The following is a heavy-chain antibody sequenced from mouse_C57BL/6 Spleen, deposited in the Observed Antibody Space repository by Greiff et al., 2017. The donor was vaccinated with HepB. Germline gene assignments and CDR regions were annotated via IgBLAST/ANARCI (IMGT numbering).Heavy chain of an antibody. Sequence: EVQVVESGPGLVKPSQSLSLTCSVTGYSITSGYYWNWIRQFPGNKLEWMGYISYDGSNNYNPSLKNRISITRDTSKNQFFLKLNSVTTEDTATYYCARVDPYYYGSSPIVWGTGTTVTVSS. CDR3: ARVDPYYYGSSPIV. V-gene: IGHV3-6*01. J-gene: IGHJ1*03. CDR2: ISYDGSN. D-gene: IGHD1-1*01. CDR1: GYSITSGYY.